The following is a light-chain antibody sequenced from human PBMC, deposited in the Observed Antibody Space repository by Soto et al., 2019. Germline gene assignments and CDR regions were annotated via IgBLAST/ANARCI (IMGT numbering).Light chain of an antibody. J-gene: IGLJ1*01. CDR1: SSDVGGYNY. CDR3: SSYTSSSTFYV. Sequence: QSVLTQPASVSGSPGQSITISCTGTSSDVGGYNYVSWRQQHPGKAPKLMIYDVSNRPSGVSNRFSGSKSGNTASLTISGLQAEDEADYYCSSYTSSSTFYVFGTGTKVTVL. V-gene: IGLV2-14*01. CDR2: DVS.